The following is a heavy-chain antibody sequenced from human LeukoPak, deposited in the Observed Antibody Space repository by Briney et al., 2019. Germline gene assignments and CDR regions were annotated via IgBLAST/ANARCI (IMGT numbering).Heavy chain of an antibody. J-gene: IGHJ6*02. V-gene: IGHV3-23*01. CDR2: ISGSGNNA. CDR1: GFTFSSYV. Sequence: GGSLRLSCAASGFTFSSYVMTWVRQAPGKGLEWVSDISGSGNNAYYADSMKGRFTISRDNSKNTLYLQMNSLRAEDTAVYYCAKMKVGGPPLTTRTYGMDVWGQGTTVTVSS. D-gene: IGHD2-15*01. CDR3: AKMKVGGPPLTTRTYGMDV.